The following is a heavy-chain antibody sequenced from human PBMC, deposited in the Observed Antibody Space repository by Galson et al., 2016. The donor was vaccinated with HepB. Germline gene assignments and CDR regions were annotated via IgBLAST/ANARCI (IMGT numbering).Heavy chain of an antibody. J-gene: IGHJ3*01. D-gene: IGHD6-19*01. CDR1: GDSISSSNW. V-gene: IGHV4-4*02. Sequence: SETLSLTCAVSGDSISSSNWWSWVRQPPGKGLEWIGEIYYSVSTNYNPSLQSRVSISVDPSKNQFSLRLTSVSAADTAMYSCARQDRAGLVNFWGQGTMVTVSS. CDR2: IYYSVST. CDR3: ARQDRAGLVNF.